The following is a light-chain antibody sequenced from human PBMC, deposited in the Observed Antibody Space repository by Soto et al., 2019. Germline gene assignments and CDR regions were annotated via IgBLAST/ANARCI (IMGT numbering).Light chain of an antibody. Sequence: EIVLTQSPGTLSLSPGERATLSCRASQSVSSGYLAWYQQKPGQAPRLLIYGASSRATGIPDRFSGSGSGTDFTLTISRLEPEDFAVYYCQQYGSSPSQPITFGQGTRLEIK. CDR1: QSVSSGY. V-gene: IGKV3-20*01. CDR2: GAS. J-gene: IGKJ5*01. CDR3: QQYGSSPSQPIT.